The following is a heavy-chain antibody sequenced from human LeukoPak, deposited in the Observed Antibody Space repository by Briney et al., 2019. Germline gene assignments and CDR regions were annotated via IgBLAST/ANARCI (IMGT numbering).Heavy chain of an antibody. D-gene: IGHD6-19*01. CDR1: GGTFSSYA. Sequence: GASVKVSCKASGGTFSSYAISWVRQAPGQGLEWMGRIIPILGIANYAQKFQGRVTITADKSTSTAYMELSSLRSEDTAVYYCASVDSGWGHYYYGMDVWGQGTTVTVSS. J-gene: IGHJ6*02. CDR2: IIPILGIA. V-gene: IGHV1-69*04. CDR3: ASVDSGWGHYYYGMDV.